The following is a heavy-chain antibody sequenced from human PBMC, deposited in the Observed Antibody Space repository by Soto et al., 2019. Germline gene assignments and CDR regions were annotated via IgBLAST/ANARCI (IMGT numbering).Heavy chain of an antibody. CDR2: INSDGSST. Sequence: PGGSLRLSCAASGFTFSDYWMHWVRQVPGKGLVWVSRINSDGSSTSYADSVKGRFTISRDNAKNTLSLQMNSLRAEDTAVYYCARALAVAGTGGYYWGHGTLVTVSA. J-gene: IGHJ4*01. V-gene: IGHV3-74*01. D-gene: IGHD6-19*01. CDR1: GFTFSDYW. CDR3: ARALAVAGTGGYY.